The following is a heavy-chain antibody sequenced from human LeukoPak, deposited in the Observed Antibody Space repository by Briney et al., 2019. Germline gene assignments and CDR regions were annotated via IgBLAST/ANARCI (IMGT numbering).Heavy chain of an antibody. Sequence: PGGSLRLSCAASGFTFSSYAMSWVRQAPGKGLEWVSAISGRGGGTYYADSVKGRFTISRDNSKNTLYLQMNSLRAEDTAVYYCAIGSYCSGGSCYPLFDYWGRGTLVTVSS. J-gene: IGHJ4*02. CDR3: AIGSYCSGGSCYPLFDY. V-gene: IGHV3-23*01. CDR1: GFTFSSYA. D-gene: IGHD2-15*01. CDR2: ISGRGGGT.